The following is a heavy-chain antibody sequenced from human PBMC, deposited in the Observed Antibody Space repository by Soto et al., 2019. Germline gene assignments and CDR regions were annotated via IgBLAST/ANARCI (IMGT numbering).Heavy chain of an antibody. Sequence: ASVKVSCKASGYTFTSYASKWVRQAPGQGLEWMGGFDPEDGETIYAQKFQGRVTMTEDTSTDTAYMELSSLRSEDTAVYYCATLSWGIAAAGHYYYYGMDVWGQGTTVTVSS. J-gene: IGHJ6*02. D-gene: IGHD6-13*01. CDR1: GYTFTSYA. CDR2: FDPEDGET. CDR3: ATLSWGIAAAGHYYYYGMDV. V-gene: IGHV1-24*01.